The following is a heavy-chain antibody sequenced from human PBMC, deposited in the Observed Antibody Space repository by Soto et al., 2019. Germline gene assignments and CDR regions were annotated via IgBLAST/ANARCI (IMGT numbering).Heavy chain of an antibody. Sequence: PGGSLRLSCAASGFTFDDYAMHWVRQAPGKGLEWVSGISWNSGSIGYADSVKGRFTISRDNAKNSLYPQMNSLRAEDTALYYCAKDISAAGTGYYYGMDVWGQGTTVTVSS. CDR3: AKDISAAGTGYYYGMDV. D-gene: IGHD6-13*01. J-gene: IGHJ6*02. V-gene: IGHV3-9*01. CDR2: ISWNSGSI. CDR1: GFTFDDYA.